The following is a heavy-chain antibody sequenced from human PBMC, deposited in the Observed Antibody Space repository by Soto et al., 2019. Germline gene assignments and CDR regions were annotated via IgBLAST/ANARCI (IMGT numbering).Heavy chain of an antibody. J-gene: IGHJ4*02. D-gene: IGHD6-13*01. Sequence: QVLLVQSGAEVKKPGASVQISCKASGYTFTTYDMHWVRQAPGQRREWMGSSNANNVNPKYSQRFQGRATFTRDTSATTGYMDLSSLISEDTAVYYSVVSRGWWAFHYWGQGTLVTVSS. CDR2: SNANNVNP. CDR3: VVSRGWWAFHY. V-gene: IGHV1-3*01. CDR1: GYTFTTYD.